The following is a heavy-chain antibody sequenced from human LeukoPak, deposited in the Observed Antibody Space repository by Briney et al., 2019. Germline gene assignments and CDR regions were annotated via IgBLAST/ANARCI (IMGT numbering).Heavy chain of an antibody. D-gene: IGHD4-17*01. CDR2: ISYSGST. J-gene: IGHJ4*02. CDR1: GGSISSRSYY. V-gene: IGHV4-39*01. CDR3: ARHIIDYDIPRFCDY. Sequence: PSETLSLTCNVSGGSISSRSYYWGWLRQPPGKGLQWIGSISYSGSTYSNPSLKSRLTISVDTSKNQFSLKVRSVTAADTAVYYCARHIIDYDIPRFCDYWGQGTLVTVSS.